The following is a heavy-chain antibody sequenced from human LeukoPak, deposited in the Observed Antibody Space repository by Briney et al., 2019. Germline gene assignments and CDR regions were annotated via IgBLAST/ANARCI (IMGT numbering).Heavy chain of an antibody. Sequence: SETLSLTCAVYGGSFSGYYWSWIRQPPGKGLEWIGEINHSGSTNYNPSLKSRVTISVDTSKNQFSLKLSSVTAADTAVYYCARGRCSSTSCYTKIYSYFDYWGQGTLVTVSS. J-gene: IGHJ4*02. D-gene: IGHD2-2*02. CDR1: GGSFSGYY. CDR3: ARGRCSSTSCYTKIYSYFDY. V-gene: IGHV4-34*01. CDR2: INHSGST.